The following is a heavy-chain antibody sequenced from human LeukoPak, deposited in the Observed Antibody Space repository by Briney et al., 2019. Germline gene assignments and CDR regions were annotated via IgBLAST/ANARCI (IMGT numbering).Heavy chain of an antibody. Sequence: GGSLRLSCAASGFTFSSYAMHWVRQVPGKGLEWVAVISYDGSNKYYADSVKGRFTISRDNSKNTLYLQMNSLRAEDTAVYYCAGGAIAWYYYMDVWGKGTTVTVSS. CDR2: ISYDGSNK. J-gene: IGHJ6*03. CDR1: GFTFSSYA. CDR3: AGGAIAWYYYMDV. D-gene: IGHD2-2*02. V-gene: IGHV3-30*01.